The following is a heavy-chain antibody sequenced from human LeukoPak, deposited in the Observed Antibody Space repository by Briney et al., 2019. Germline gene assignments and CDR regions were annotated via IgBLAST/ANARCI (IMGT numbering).Heavy chain of an antibody. D-gene: IGHD2-2*01. CDR1: GGSISSFY. Sequence: SETLSLTCTVFGGSISSFYWSWIRQPPGKGLEWIGYIYYSGSTNYNPSLKSRVTISVDTSKKQFSLKLSSVTAADTAVYYCARVDCSSTRQYYYYGMDVWGQGTTVTVSS. CDR3: ARVDCSSTRQYYYYGMDV. J-gene: IGHJ6*02. CDR2: IYYSGST. V-gene: IGHV4-59*01.